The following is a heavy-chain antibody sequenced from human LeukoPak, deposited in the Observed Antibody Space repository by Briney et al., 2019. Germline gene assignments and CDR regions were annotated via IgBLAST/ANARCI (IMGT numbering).Heavy chain of an antibody. V-gene: IGHV3-23*01. J-gene: IGHJ4*02. D-gene: IGHD6-13*01. CDR1: GFTFSSYA. CDR3: AKHPSGYPNGGFDY. CDR2: ISGSGGST. Sequence: PGGSLRLSCAASGFTFSSYAMSWVRQAPGKGLEWVSAISGSGGSTYYADSVKGQFTISRDNSKNTLYLQMNSLRAEDTAVYYCAKHPSGYPNGGFDYWGQGTLVTVSS.